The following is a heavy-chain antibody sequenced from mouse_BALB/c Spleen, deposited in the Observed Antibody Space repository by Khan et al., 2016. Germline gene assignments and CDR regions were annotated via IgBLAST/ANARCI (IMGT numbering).Heavy chain of an antibody. CDR1: GFTFSSFG. V-gene: IGHV5-17*02. CDR3: ARDRYDY. J-gene: IGHJ2*01. CDR2: ISSDSSTK. Sequence: EVELVESGGGLVQPGGSRKLSCAASGFTFSSFGMHWVRQAPEKGLEWVAYISSDSSTKYYADTVKGRFTISRDNPKNTLFLQITSLMSEYTAIFYCARDRYDYWGQVTTLTVSS. D-gene: IGHD2-14*01.